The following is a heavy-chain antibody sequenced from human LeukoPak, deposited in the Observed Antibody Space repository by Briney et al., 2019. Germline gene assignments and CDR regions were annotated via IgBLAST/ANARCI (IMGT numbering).Heavy chain of an antibody. J-gene: IGHJ3*02. CDR3: ARALPDSNAFDI. CDR2: IYHSGST. V-gene: IGHV4-30-2*01. Sequence: MSSETLSLTCAVSGGSISSGGYSWSWIRQPPGEGLEWIGYIYHSGSTYYNPSLKSRVTISVDRSKNQFSLKLSSVTAADTAVYYCARALPDSNAFDIWGQGTMVTVSS. CDR1: GGSISSGGYS. D-gene: IGHD2-15*01.